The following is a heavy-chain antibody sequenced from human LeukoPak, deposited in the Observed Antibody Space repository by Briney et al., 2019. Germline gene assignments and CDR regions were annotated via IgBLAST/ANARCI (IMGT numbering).Heavy chain of an antibody. J-gene: IGHJ4*02. CDR2: ISASGGST. CDR3: AKDQRWESPHYLDS. V-gene: IGHV3-23*01. D-gene: IGHD1-26*01. Sequence: ETLSLTCTVSGGSINTYYWSWVRQVPGKGLEWVSGISASGGSTSYADSVRGRFTISRDNSKNTLYVQMNSLRDEDTAVYYCAKDQRWESPHYLDSWGQGTLVTVSS. CDR1: GGSINTYY.